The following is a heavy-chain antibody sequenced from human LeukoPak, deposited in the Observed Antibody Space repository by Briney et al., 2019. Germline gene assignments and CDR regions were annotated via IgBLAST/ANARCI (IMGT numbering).Heavy chain of an antibody. J-gene: IGHJ4*02. Sequence: SETLSLTCTVSGGSISSSSFSWGWIRQPPGKGLEWIGSIYYSGSTYYNPSLKSRVTISVDTSRNHFSLKLSSVTAADTAVYYCASPNVDTTQYWGQGTLVTASS. CDR1: GGSISSSSFS. CDR3: ASPNVDTTQY. V-gene: IGHV4-39*02. D-gene: IGHD5-18*01. CDR2: IYYSGST.